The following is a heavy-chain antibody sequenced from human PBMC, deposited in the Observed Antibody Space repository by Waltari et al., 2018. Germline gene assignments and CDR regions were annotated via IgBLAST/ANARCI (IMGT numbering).Heavy chain of an antibody. CDR3: ARIKGRAVAGTFYFDY. Sequence: QVTLRESGPALVKPTQTLTLTCTFSGFSLSTSGMCGSWIRQPPGKALEWLARIDWDDDKYYSTSLKTRLTISKDTSKNQVVLTMTNMDPVDTATYYCARIKGRAVAGTFYFDYWGQGTLVTVSS. D-gene: IGHD6-19*01. CDR2: IDWDDDK. J-gene: IGHJ4*02. CDR1: GFSLSTSGMC. V-gene: IGHV2-70*15.